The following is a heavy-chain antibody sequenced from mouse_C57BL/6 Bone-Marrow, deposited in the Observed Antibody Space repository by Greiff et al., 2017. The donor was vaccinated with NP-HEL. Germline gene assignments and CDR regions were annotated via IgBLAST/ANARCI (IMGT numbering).Heavy chain of an antibody. CDR2: ISDCGSYT. CDR3: AGAHYYSAMDY. J-gene: IGHJ4*01. V-gene: IGHV5-4*03. CDR1: GFTFSSYA. Sequence: EVKVVESGGGLVKPGGSLKLSCAASGFTFSSYAMSCVRQTPEKRLEWVATISDCGSYTYYPDNVKGRFTISRDKAKNNLYLQMSHLKSEDTAMYYCAGAHYYSAMDYWGQGTSVTVSS.